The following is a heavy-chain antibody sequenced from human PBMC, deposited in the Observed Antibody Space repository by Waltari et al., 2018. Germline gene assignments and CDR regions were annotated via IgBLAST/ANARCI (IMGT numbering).Heavy chain of an antibody. CDR3: AKGGIVVVPAADY. Sequence: QVQLVESGGGVVQPGRSLRLSCAASGFTFSSSGMHWVRQAPGQGLEWVAVISYDGSNKYYADSVKGRFTISRDNSKNTLYLQMNSLRAEDTAVYYCAKGGIVVVPAADYWGQGTLVTVSS. D-gene: IGHD2-2*01. CDR2: ISYDGSNK. J-gene: IGHJ4*02. CDR1: GFTFSSSG. V-gene: IGHV3-30*18.